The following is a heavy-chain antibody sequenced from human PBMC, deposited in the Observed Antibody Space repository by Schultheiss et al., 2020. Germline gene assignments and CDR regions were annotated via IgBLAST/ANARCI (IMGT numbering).Heavy chain of an antibody. CDR2: ISSSSSYI. J-gene: IGHJ4*02. CDR1: GFTFSRYA. CDR3: ARGGDSSAFDY. V-gene: IGHV3-21*04. D-gene: IGHD6-6*01. Sequence: GGSLRLSRAPSGFTFSRYAMYWVRQAPGKGLEWVSSISSSSSYIYYADSVKGRFTISRDNAKNSLYLQMNSLRSDDTAVYYCARGGDSSAFDYWGQGTLVTVSS.